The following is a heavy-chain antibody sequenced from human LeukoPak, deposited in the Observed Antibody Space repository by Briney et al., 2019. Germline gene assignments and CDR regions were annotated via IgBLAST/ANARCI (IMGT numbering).Heavy chain of an antibody. D-gene: IGHD1-26*01. Sequence: PGGSLRLSCAASGFTVSSNYRSWVRQAPGKGLEWVSVIYSGGSTYYADSVKGRFTISRDNSKNTLYLQMNSLRAEDTAVYYCARVKYGSYFDYWGQGTLVTVFS. J-gene: IGHJ4*02. V-gene: IGHV3-53*01. CDR3: ARVKYGSYFDY. CDR1: GFTVSSNY. CDR2: IYSGGST.